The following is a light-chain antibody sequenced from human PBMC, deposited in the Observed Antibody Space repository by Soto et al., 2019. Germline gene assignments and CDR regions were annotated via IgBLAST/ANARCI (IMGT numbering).Light chain of an antibody. CDR1: QSISSY. CDR2: GAS. V-gene: IGKV1-39*01. J-gene: IGKJ5*01. Sequence: DIQMTQSPSSLSASVGDRVTITCRASQSISSYLNWYQQKPGKAPKLLIYGASKLQSGAPTRFSGSGAGTDFSLTISSLQPEDFATYYCQQSYSPTPITLGQGTRLEIK. CDR3: QQSYSPTPIT.